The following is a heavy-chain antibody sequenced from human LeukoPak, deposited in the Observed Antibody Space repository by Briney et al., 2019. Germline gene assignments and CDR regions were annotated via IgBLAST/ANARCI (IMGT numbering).Heavy chain of an antibody. Sequence: GASVKVSCKASGGTFISYAISWVRQAPGQGLEWMGGIIPIFGTANYAQKFQGRVTITADESTSTAHMELSSLKSEDTAVYYCARVGGYYYESSGYSFDYWGQGTLVTVSS. CDR2: IIPIFGTA. V-gene: IGHV1-69*13. J-gene: IGHJ4*02. CDR3: ARVGGYYYESSGYSFDY. CDR1: GGTFISYA. D-gene: IGHD3-22*01.